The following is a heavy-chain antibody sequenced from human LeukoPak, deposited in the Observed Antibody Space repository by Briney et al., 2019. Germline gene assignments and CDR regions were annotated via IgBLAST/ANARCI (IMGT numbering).Heavy chain of an antibody. CDR3: AKGKWERGYTSFDY. CDR2: ISGSGGST. Sequence: PGGSLRLSCAASGFTFSSYAMSWVRQAPGKGLEWVSAISGSGGSTYYADSVKGRFTISRDNPKNTLYLQMNSLRAEDTAVYYCAKGKWERGYTSFDYWGQGTLVTVSS. CDR1: GFTFSSYA. V-gene: IGHV3-23*01. D-gene: IGHD1-26*01. J-gene: IGHJ4*02.